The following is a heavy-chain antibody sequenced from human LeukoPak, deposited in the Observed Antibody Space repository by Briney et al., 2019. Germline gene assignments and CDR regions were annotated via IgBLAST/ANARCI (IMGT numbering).Heavy chain of an antibody. CDR3: ARDGYFDL. V-gene: IGHV1-18*01. CDR1: GYTFTTHG. J-gene: IGHJ2*01. Sequence: GSVKVSCTASGYTFTTHGIAWVRQAPGQGLEWMGWISAHNGNTNYAQSLQGRVTMTTDTSTNTAYMELRSLRSDDTAVYYCARDGYFDLWGRGTLVTVSS. CDR2: ISAHNGNT.